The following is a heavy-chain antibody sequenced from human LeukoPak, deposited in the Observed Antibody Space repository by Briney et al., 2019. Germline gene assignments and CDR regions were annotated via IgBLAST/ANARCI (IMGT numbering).Heavy chain of an antibody. V-gene: IGHV3-23*01. CDR2: ISGSGGST. D-gene: IGHD1-1*01. Sequence: PGGSLRPSCAASGFTFSSYAMTWVRQAPGKGLEWVSGISGSGGSTNYADSVKGRFTISRDKSKNTLYLQMNSLRAEDTAVYYCAHNKDYYFYYALDVWGQGTTVTVSS. CDR1: GFTFSSYA. CDR3: AHNKDYYFYYALDV. J-gene: IGHJ6*02.